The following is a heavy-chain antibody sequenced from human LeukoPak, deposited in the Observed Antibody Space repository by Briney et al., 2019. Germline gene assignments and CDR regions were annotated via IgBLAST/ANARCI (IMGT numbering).Heavy chain of an antibody. J-gene: IGHJ4*02. CDR1: GGSISSGGYY. CDR2: IYYSGST. Sequence: SETLSLTCTVSGGSISSGGYYWSWIRQPPGKGLEWIGYIYYSGSTNYNPSLKSRVTISVDTSKNQFSLKLSSVTAADTAVYYCARHLYDILTGDFDYWGQGTLVTVSS. CDR3: ARHLYDILTGDFDY. V-gene: IGHV4-61*08. D-gene: IGHD3-9*01.